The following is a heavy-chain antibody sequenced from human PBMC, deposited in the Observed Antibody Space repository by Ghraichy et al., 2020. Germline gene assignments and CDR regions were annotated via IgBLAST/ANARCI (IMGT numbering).Heavy chain of an antibody. J-gene: IGHJ6*02. D-gene: IGHD5-18*01. CDR2: IFVGGST. Sequence: SETLSLTCTVSGGSILSDTYFWGWLRQPPGKGLEWIGCIFVGGSTHYKPSLKSRVTISADTSKNQVSLTVSSMTAADTAVYYCARQAPYSPPVYGMDVWGQGHPVTVSS. V-gene: IGHV4-39*01. CDR1: GGSILSDTYF. CDR3: ARQAPYSPPVYGMDV.